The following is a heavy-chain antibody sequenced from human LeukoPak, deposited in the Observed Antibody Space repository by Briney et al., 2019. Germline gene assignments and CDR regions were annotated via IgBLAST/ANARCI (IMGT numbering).Heavy chain of an antibody. CDR3: ARGVLEAVRYPIDY. J-gene: IGHJ4*02. D-gene: IGHD3-9*01. V-gene: IGHV1-2*02. CDR1: GYTFTGYY. Sequence: GASVTVSCKASGYTFTGYYMHWVRQAPGQGLEWLGWINPNSGGTNYAQKFQGRVTMTRDTSISTAYMELSRLRSDDTAVYYCARGVLEAVRYPIDYWGQGTLVTVSS. CDR2: INPNSGGT.